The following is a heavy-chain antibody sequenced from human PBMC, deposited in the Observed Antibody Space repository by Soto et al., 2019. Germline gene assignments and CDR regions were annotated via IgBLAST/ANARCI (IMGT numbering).Heavy chain of an antibody. CDR3: ARDGYCSSTSCYDGMDV. J-gene: IGHJ6*02. V-gene: IGHV4-31*03. CDR2: IYYSGST. D-gene: IGHD2-2*03. CDR1: GGSISSGGYY. Sequence: SETLSLTCTVSGGSISSGGYYWSWIRQHPGKGLEWIGYIYYSGSTYYNPSLKSRVTISVDTSKNQFSLKLSSVTAADTAVYYCARDGYCSSTSCYDGMDVWGQGTTVTVSS.